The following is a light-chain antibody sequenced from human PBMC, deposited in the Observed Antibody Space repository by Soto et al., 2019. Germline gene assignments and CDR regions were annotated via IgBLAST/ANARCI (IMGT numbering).Light chain of an antibody. CDR2: WAS. CDR3: QQYYSPPYT. CDR1: QSDLYSSNNKND. V-gene: IGKV4-1*01. Sequence: DIVMTQSPDSLAVSLGERATINCKSSQSDLYSSNNKNDLGWYQQKPGQPPKLLIYWASTRESGVPDRFSGSGSGTDFTLTINSLQAEDVAVYYCQQYYSPPYTFGQGTKLEIK. J-gene: IGKJ2*01.